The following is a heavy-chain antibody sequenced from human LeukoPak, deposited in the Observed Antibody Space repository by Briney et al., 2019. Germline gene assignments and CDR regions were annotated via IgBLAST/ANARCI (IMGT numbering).Heavy chain of an antibody. D-gene: IGHD3-10*01. V-gene: IGHV1-3*01. Sequence: GASVKVSCKASGYNFASHTIHWVRQAPGQSLEWMGWINAGNGNTKYSQKFQGRVTTSGDTSASTAYMELSSLRSEDTAVFYCARDRRYYVSGGKDGFDIWGQGTMVTVSS. CDR2: INAGNGNT. CDR1: GYNFASHT. J-gene: IGHJ3*02. CDR3: ARDRRYYVSGGKDGFDI.